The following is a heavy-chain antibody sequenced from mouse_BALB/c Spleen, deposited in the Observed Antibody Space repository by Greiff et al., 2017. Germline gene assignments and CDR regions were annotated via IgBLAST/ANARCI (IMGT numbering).Heavy chain of an antibody. CDR1: GFNIKDYY. CDR3: NAWRGLLRRYFDV. Sequence: VQLKDSGAELVRSGASVKLSCTASGFNIKDYYMHWVKQRPEQGLEWIGWIDPENGDTEYAPKFQGKATMTADTSSNTAYLQLSSLTSEDTAVYYYNAWRGLLRRYFDVWGAGTTVTVSS. V-gene: IGHV14-4*02. D-gene: IGHD2-3*01. J-gene: IGHJ1*01. CDR2: IDPENGDT.